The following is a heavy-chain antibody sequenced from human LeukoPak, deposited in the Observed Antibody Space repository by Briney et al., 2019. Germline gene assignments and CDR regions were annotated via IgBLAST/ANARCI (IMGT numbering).Heavy chain of an antibody. V-gene: IGHV4-59*11. Sequence: PGAPSVTRTVSGGSISSHFGNWVPPPPGERLGWLGHLSYIGSTNYSPSLKGRFTISVDTSKSQFSLRLSSVTAADTAVYFCAGDQLALNAFDIWGQGTMVTVSS. CDR3: AGDQLALNAFDI. CDR2: LSYIGST. CDR1: GGSISSHF. J-gene: IGHJ3*02. D-gene: IGHD1-1*01.